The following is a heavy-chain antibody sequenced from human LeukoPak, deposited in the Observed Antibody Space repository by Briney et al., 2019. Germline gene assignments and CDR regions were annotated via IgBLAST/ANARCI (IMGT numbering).Heavy chain of an antibody. CDR1: GGSFSGYY. CDR2: INHSGST. D-gene: IGHD2-15*01. J-gene: IGHJ6*02. Sequence: SETLSLTCAVYGGSFSGYYWSWIRQPSGKGLEWIGEINHSGSTNYNPSLMSRVTISVDTSKNQFSLKLSSVTAADTAVYYCARGRCSGGSCYGRSYYYGMDVWGQGTTVTVSS. CDR3: ARGRCSGGSCYGRSYYYGMDV. V-gene: IGHV4-34*01.